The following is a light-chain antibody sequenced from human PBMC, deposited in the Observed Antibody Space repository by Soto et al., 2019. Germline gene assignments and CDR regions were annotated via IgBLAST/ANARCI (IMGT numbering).Light chain of an antibody. CDR3: QTWGTGHWV. CDR1: SGHSSYA. J-gene: IGLJ3*02. Sequence: QLVLTQSPSASASLGASVNLTCTRSSGHSSYAIAWHQQQPEKGPRYLMKINSDGSHSKGNGIPDRFSGSSSGAERYLTISSLQSEDEAGYYCQTWGTGHWVFGGGTKLTVL. V-gene: IGLV4-69*01. CDR2: INSDGSH.